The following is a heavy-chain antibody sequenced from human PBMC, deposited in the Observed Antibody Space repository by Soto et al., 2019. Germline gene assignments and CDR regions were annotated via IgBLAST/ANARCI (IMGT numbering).Heavy chain of an antibody. D-gene: IGHD3-3*01. CDR3: AREMGLTIFEIGY. CDR1: GFTFSSYW. J-gene: IGHJ4*02. Sequence: GVSLRLSCVASGFTFSSYWMSWVRQAPGKGPEWVANIKRDGTEKYYVDSVEGRFTISRDNARNSLFLQMNSLRVEDTAVYYCAREMGLTIFEIGYWGQGTLVTV. V-gene: IGHV3-7*01. CDR2: IKRDGTEK.